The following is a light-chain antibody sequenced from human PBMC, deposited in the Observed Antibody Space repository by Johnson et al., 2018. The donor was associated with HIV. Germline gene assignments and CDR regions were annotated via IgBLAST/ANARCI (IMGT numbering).Light chain of an antibody. CDR1: SSNIGNNY. CDR3: GTWDNSLSAV. CDR2: DNN. J-gene: IGLJ1*01. Sequence: QSVLTQPPSVSAAPGQKVTISCSGSSSNIGNNYVSWYQQLPGTAPKLLIHDNNTRPSGIPDRFSGTKPGTSPTLALTGLQTGDEADYYCGTWDNSLSAVFGTGTKVTVL. V-gene: IGLV1-51*01.